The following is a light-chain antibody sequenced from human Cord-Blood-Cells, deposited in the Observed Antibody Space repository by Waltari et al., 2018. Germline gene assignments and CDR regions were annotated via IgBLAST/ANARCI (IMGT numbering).Light chain of an antibody. CDR1: SSDAGSHNL. J-gene: IGLJ1*01. CDR3: CSYAGSSTFV. Sequence: QSALTQPASVSGSPGQSLTITCTGTSSDAGSHNLVSWYQQHPGKAPKLMIYEGSKRPSGVSNRFSGSKSGNTASLTISGLQAEDEADYYCCSYAGSSTFVFGTGTKVTVL. CDR2: EGS. V-gene: IGLV2-23*03.